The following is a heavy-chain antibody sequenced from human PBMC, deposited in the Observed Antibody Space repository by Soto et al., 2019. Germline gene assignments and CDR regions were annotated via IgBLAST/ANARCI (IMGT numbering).Heavy chain of an antibody. V-gene: IGHV4-34*01. J-gene: IGHJ6*02. CDR3: ARGRYSYETIYYKFYYSALDV. D-gene: IGHD3-10*01. CDR2: INDNGGT. CDR1: GGSIRGYY. Sequence: SETLSLTCGVYGGSIRGYYWSWIRQSPGKGLEWIGDINDNGGTNYNPSLKSRVTTSLDTSKKQVSLMVSSVTAADTAVYYCARGRYSYETIYYKFYYSALDVWGQRTTVTVSS.